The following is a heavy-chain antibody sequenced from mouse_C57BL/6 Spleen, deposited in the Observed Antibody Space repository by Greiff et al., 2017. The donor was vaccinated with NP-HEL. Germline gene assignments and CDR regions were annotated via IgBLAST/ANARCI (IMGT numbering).Heavy chain of an antibody. CDR3: ARPRLSNWDYFDY. J-gene: IGHJ2*01. Sequence: QVQLQQPGAELVMPGASVKLSCKASGYTFTSYWMHWVKQRPGQGLEWIGEIDPSDSYTNYNQKFKGKSTLTVDKSSSTAYMQLSSLTSEDAAVYFFARPRLSNWDYFDYWGQGTTLTVSS. CDR1: GYTFTSYW. CDR2: IDPSDSYT. V-gene: IGHV1-69*01. D-gene: IGHD4-1*01.